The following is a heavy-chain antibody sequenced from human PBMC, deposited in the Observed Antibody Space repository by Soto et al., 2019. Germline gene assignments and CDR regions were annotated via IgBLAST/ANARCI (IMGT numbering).Heavy chain of an antibody. V-gene: IGHV3-33*01. CDR2: IWYDGSNK. CDR1: GFTFSSYG. CDR3: ARDWGITIFGVATYGMDV. Sequence: GGSLRLSCAASGFTFSSYGMHWVRQAPGKGLEWVAVIWYDGSNKYYADSVKGRFTISRDNSKNTLYLQMNSLRAEDTAVYYCARDWGITIFGVATYGMDVWGQGTTVTVS. J-gene: IGHJ6*02. D-gene: IGHD3-3*01.